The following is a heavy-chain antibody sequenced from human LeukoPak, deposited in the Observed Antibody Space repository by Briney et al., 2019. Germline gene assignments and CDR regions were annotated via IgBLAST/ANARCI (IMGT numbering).Heavy chain of an antibody. CDR3: AREARGWYYDSSGYYRD. J-gene: IGHJ4*02. CDR1: GGSISSGGYY. CDR2: IYYSGST. D-gene: IGHD3-22*01. V-gene: IGHV4-31*03. Sequence: SETLSLTCTVSGGSISSGGYYWSWIRQHPGKGLEWIGYIYYSGSTYYNPSLKSRVTISVDTSKNQFSLKLSSVTAADTAVYYCAREARGWYYDSSGYYRDWGQGTLVTVSS.